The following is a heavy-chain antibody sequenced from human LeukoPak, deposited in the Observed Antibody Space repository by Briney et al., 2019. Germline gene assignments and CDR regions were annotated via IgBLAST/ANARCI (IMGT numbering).Heavy chain of an antibody. CDR1: GGSFSKYG. CDR2: IMFTFGTT. J-gene: IGHJ3*01. D-gene: IGHD2-21*01. V-gene: IGHV1-69*01. CDR3: ARIAYCGADCHAFDV. Sequence: SVKVSCKASGGSFSKYGVTWVRQAPGQGLEWMGGIMFTFGTTKYAQRFQGRVTISADESTSTAYMEVSSLRSEDTAVYYCARIAYCGADCHAFDVWGQGTMVIVSS.